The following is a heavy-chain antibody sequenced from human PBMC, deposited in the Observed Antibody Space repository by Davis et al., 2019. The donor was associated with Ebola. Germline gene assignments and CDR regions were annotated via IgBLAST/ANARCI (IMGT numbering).Heavy chain of an antibody. Sequence: ASVKVSCKASRGTFGSYAISWVRQAPGQRLEWMGWINAGNGNTKYSQKFQGRVTITRDTSASTAYMELSRLRFEDTALYYCTIGGITGGFDYWGQGTLVTVSS. CDR1: RGTFGSYA. CDR2: INAGNGNT. D-gene: IGHD1-14*01. J-gene: IGHJ4*02. V-gene: IGHV1-3*01. CDR3: TIGGITGGFDY.